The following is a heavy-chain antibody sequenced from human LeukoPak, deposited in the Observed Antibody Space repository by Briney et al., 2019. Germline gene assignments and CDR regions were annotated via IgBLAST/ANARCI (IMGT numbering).Heavy chain of an antibody. CDR3: ARGRGAYGDYADY. CDR1: GGSFSGYY. V-gene: IGHV4-34*01. J-gene: IGHJ4*02. Sequence: SETLSLTCAVYGGSFSGYYWSWIRQPPGKGLEWIGEINHSGSTNYNPSLKSRVTISVDTSKNQFSLKLSSVTAADTAVYYCARGRGAYGDYADYWGQGILVTVSS. CDR2: INHSGST. D-gene: IGHD4-17*01.